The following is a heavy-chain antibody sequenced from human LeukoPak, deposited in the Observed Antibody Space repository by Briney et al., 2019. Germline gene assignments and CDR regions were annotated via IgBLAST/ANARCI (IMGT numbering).Heavy chain of an antibody. V-gene: IGHV4-34*01. J-gene: IGHJ5*02. CDR2: INHSGST. CDR1: GGSISSYY. D-gene: IGHD6-13*01. CDR3: ARFIRGTGYRFDP. Sequence: SETLSLTCTVSGGSISSYYWSWIRQPPGKGLEWIGEINHSGSTNYNPSLKSRVTISVDTSKNQFSLKLSSVTAADTAVYYCARFIRGTGYRFDPWGQGTLVTVSS.